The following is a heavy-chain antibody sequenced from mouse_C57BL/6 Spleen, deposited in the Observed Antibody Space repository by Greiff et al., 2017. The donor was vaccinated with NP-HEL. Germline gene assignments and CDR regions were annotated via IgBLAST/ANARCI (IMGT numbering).Heavy chain of an antibody. Sequence: LQPGAELVKPGASVKMSCKASGYTFTSYWITWVKQRPGQGLEWIGDIYPGSGSTNYNEKFKSKATLTVDTSSSTAYMQLSSLTSEDSAVYYCARGDGYFWYFDVWGTGTTVTVSS. CDR3: ARGDGYFWYFDV. D-gene: IGHD2-3*01. J-gene: IGHJ1*03. CDR1: GYTFTSYW. V-gene: IGHV1-55*01. CDR2: IYPGSGST.